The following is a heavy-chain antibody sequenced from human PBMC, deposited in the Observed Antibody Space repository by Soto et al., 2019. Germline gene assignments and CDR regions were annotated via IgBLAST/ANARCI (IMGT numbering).Heavy chain of an antibody. J-gene: IGHJ6*02. CDR1: GFTFSSYG. Sequence: VQLVESGGGVVQPGRSLRLSCAASGFTFSSYGMHWVRQAPGKGLEWVAVIWYDGSNKYYADSVKGRFTISRDNSKNTLYLQMNSLRAEDTAVYYCARDLGGGSWNPFYYYYYGMDVWGQGTTVTVSS. D-gene: IGHD2-15*01. CDR2: IWYDGSNK. CDR3: ARDLGGGSWNPFYYYYYGMDV. V-gene: IGHV3-33*01.